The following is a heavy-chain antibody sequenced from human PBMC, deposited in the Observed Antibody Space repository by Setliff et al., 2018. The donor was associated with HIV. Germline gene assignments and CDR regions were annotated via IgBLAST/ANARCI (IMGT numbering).Heavy chain of an antibody. D-gene: IGHD3-22*01. CDR3: AGVMGGGSGWNYYYYYIDV. CDR1: GGSIRSNY. V-gene: IGHV4-4*08. J-gene: IGHJ6*03. Sequence: SETLSLTCSVSGGSIRSNYWSWIRQPPGKGLEWIGYIYTSGSTNYNPSLKSRVTISLDTSKDQFSLKLSSVTASDTALYYCAGVMGGGSGWNYYYYYIDVWGKGTTVTVSS. CDR2: IYTSGST.